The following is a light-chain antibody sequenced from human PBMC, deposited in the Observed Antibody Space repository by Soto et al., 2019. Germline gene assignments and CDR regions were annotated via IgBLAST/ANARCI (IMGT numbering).Light chain of an antibody. Sequence: QSALTQPASVSGSPGQSITISCIGTSSDIGAYNYVSWYQQHPGKVPKLMIYEVTNRPSELSNRFSGSKSGNTASLTISGLQAEDEAEYFCSSYSSTSTLYVFGTGTKLTVL. J-gene: IGLJ1*01. V-gene: IGLV2-14*01. CDR3: SSYSSTSTLYV. CDR2: EVT. CDR1: SSDIGAYNY.